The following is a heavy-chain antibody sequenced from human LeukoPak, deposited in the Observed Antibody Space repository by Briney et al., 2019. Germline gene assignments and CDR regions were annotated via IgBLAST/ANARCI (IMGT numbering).Heavy chain of an antibody. V-gene: IGHV3-23*01. J-gene: IGHJ3*01. Sequence: GGSLRLSCAASGFNFNDAAMTWVRQAPGKGLEWVSLIASSGRNTYYTDSVRGRFTISRDNSKNTLSLQMNNLRVEDTAMYYCAKDIQLSAWGLGTMVTVSS. CDR2: IASSGRNT. CDR3: AKDIQLSA. D-gene: IGHD5-24*01. CDR1: GFNFNDAA.